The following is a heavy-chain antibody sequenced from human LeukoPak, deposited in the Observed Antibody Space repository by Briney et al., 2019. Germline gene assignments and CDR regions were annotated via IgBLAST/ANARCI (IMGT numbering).Heavy chain of an antibody. D-gene: IGHD3-22*01. CDR2: INPNSGGT. J-gene: IGHJ5*02. Sequence: ASVKVSCKASGYTFTGYYMHWVRQAPGQGLEWMGWINPNSGGTNYAQKFQGRVTMTRDTSISTAYMELSRLRSDDTAVYYCARDRIRRYYYDSISLDPWGQGTLVTVSS. V-gene: IGHV1-2*02. CDR3: ARDRIRRYYYDSISLDP. CDR1: GYTFTGYY.